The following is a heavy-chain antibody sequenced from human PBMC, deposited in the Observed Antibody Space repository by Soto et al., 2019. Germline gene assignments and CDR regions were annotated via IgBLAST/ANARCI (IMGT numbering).Heavy chain of an antibody. D-gene: IGHD6-6*01. CDR1: GFTFSSYA. CDR3: VKDGGYSSSSAPPSWFDP. Sequence: GGSLRLSCSASGFTFSSYAMHWVRQAPGKGLEYVSAISSNGGSTYYADSLKGRFTISRDNSKNTLYLQMSSLRAEDTAVYYCVKDGGYSSSSAPPSWFDPWGQGTLVTVSS. CDR2: ISSNGGST. J-gene: IGHJ5*02. V-gene: IGHV3-64D*08.